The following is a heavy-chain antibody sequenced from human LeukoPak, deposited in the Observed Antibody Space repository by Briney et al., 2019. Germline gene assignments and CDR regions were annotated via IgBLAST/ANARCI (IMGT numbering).Heavy chain of an antibody. CDR2: IYSGGST. Sequence: GGSLRLSCAASGFNVSSNYMSWVRQAPGKGLEWVSVIYSGGSTYYADSVKGRFTISRDNSKNTLYLQMNSLRAEDTAVYYCARVQNYDILTGYYTGDYMDVWGKGTTVTISS. CDR1: GFNVSSNY. J-gene: IGHJ6*03. CDR3: ARVQNYDILTGYYTGDYMDV. V-gene: IGHV3-53*01. D-gene: IGHD3-9*01.